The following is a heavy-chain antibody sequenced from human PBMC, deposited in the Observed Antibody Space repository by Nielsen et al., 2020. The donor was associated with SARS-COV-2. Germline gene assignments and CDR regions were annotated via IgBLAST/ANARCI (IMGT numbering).Heavy chain of an antibody. Sequence: GESLKISCEASGFSFSDYYMSWIRQAPGKGLEWISYITSSGSAIYYADSVKGRFTISRDNAKNSLYLQMNSLRAEDTAVYYCAGDIFTGTNWFDPWGRGTLVTVSS. J-gene: IGHJ5*02. V-gene: IGHV3-11*01. CDR3: AGDIFTGTNWFDP. CDR1: GFSFSDYY. CDR2: ITSSGSAI. D-gene: IGHD3-9*01.